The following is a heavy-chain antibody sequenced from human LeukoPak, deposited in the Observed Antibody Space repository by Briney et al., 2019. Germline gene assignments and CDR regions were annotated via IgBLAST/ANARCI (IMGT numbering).Heavy chain of an antibody. CDR2: IKQDGSEK. CDR1: GFTFSSYW. Sequence: GGSLRLSCAASGFTFSSYWMSWVRQAPGKGLEWVANIKQDGSEKYYVDSVKGRFTISRDNAKNSLYLQMNSLRAEDTAAYYCARLYYDFWSGYYTFDYWGQGTLVTVSS. J-gene: IGHJ4*02. D-gene: IGHD3-3*01. V-gene: IGHV3-7*01. CDR3: ARLYYDFWSGYYTFDY.